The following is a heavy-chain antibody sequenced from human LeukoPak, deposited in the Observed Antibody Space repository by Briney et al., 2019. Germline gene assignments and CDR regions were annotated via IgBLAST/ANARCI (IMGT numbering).Heavy chain of an antibody. CDR2: IYTSGST. CDR1: GGSISNYD. J-gene: IGHJ4*02. D-gene: IGHD3-22*01. V-gene: IGHV4-4*07. Sequence: KASETLSLTCTVSGGSISNYDWSWIRQPAGKGLEWIGRIYTSGSTNYNPSLKSRVTMSEDTSKKQFSLRLSSVTAADTAVYYCARVTGYMIEDYFDYWGQGTLVTVSS. CDR3: ARVTGYMIEDYFDY.